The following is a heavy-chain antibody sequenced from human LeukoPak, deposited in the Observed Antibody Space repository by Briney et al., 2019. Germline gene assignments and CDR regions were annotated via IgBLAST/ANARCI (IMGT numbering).Heavy chain of an antibody. D-gene: IGHD3-10*01. J-gene: IGHJ4*02. V-gene: IGHV4-38-2*02. CDR3: ARNGVWFGELYFYYFDY. Sequence: PSETLSLTCTVSGYSISSGYYWGWIRQPPGKGLEWIGIIYHSGSTYYNPSLKSRVTISVDTSKNQFSLKLSSVTAADTAVYYCARNGVWFGELYFYYFDYWGQGTLVTVSS. CDR1: GYSISSGYY. CDR2: IYHSGST.